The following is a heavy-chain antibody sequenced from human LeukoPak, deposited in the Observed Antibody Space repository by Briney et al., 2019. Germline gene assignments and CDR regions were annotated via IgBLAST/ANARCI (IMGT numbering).Heavy chain of an antibody. CDR1: GFTFSSYA. Sequence: PGGSLRLSCAASGFTFSSYAMHWVRQAPGKGLEWVAVISYDGSNKYYADSVKGRFTISRDNSKNTLYLQMNSLRAEDTALYYCAKDSYDSSGYPGGFDYWGQGTLVTVSS. D-gene: IGHD3-22*01. CDR2: ISYDGSNK. CDR3: AKDSYDSSGYPGGFDY. J-gene: IGHJ4*02. V-gene: IGHV3-30-3*01.